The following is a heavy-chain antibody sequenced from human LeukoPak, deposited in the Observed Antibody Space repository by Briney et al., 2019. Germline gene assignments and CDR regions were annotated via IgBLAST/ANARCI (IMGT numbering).Heavy chain of an antibody. J-gene: IGHJ4*02. CDR2: ISSNGGST. D-gene: IGHD3-10*01. V-gene: IGHV3-64D*06. Sequence: GGSLRLSCSASGFTFSSYAMHWVRQAPGKGLEYVSAISSNGGSTYYADSVRGRFTISRVNSKNTLYLQMSSLRAEDTAVYYCVKDGEEYYYGSGTWYYFDYRGQGTLVTVSS. CDR3: VKDGEEYYYGSGTWYYFDY. CDR1: GFTFSSYA.